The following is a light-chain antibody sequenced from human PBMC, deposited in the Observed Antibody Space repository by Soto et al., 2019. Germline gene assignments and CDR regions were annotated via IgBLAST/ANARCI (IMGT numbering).Light chain of an antibody. J-gene: IGLJ2*01. CDR1: SSDVGGYNY. CDR3: SSYAGSNSVV. CDR2: EVS. Sequence: SVLIQPPSASGSPGQSVTISCTGMSSDVGGYNYVSWYQQHPGKAPKLMIYEVSKRPSGVPDRFSGSKSGNTASLTVSGLQAEDEADYYCSSYAGSNSVVFGGGTQLPVL. V-gene: IGLV2-8*01.